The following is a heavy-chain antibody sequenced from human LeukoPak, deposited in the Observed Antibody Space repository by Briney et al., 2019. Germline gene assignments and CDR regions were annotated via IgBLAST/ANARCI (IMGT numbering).Heavy chain of an antibody. D-gene: IGHD3-3*01. J-gene: IGHJ5*02. V-gene: IGHV1-46*01. CDR3: AREDTLPKLRFLDRNWFDP. Sequence: ASVKVSCKASGYTFTSYYMHWVRQAPGQGLEWMGIINPSGGSTSYAQKFQGRVTMTRDTSTSTVYMELSSLRSEDTAVYYCAREDTLPKLRFLDRNWFDPWGQGTLVTVSS. CDR1: GYTFTSYY. CDR2: INPSGGST.